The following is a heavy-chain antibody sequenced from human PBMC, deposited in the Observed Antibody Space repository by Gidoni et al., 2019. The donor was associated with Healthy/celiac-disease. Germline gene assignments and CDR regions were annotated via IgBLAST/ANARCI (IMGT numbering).Heavy chain of an antibody. Sequence: EVQLVESGGGLLPPGGSLRLYCAASGFTFRTYAMSWVRQAPGKGLEWVSAISGSGGSTYYADSVKGRFTISRDNSKNTLYLQMNSLRAEDTAVYYCAKDCSGGSCYSDAFDIWGQGTMVTVSS. J-gene: IGHJ3*02. CDR1: GFTFRTYA. V-gene: IGHV3-23*04. D-gene: IGHD2-15*01. CDR3: AKDCSGGSCYSDAFDI. CDR2: ISGSGGST.